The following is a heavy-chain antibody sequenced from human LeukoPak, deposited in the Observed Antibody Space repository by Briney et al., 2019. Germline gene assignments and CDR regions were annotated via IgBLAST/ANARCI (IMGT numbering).Heavy chain of an antibody. CDR2: INPSGGAT. CDR3: ARGLRWELRGAFDI. D-gene: IGHD1-26*01. Sequence: ASVKVSCKASGYAFTDYYMHWVRQAPGQGLEWMGIINPSGGATTYAQKFQGRVTMTRDMSTSTVYMELSSLRSEDTAVYYCARGLRWELRGAFDIWGQGTMVTVSS. V-gene: IGHV1-46*01. J-gene: IGHJ3*02. CDR1: GYAFTDYY.